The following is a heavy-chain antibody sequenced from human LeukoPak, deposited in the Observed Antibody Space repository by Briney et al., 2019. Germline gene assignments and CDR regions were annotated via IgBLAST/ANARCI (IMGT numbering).Heavy chain of an antibody. J-gene: IGHJ3*02. V-gene: IGHV3-7*01. CDR1: GFTFSSYW. Sequence: PGGSLRLSCAASGFTFSSYWMSWVRQAPGKGLEWVANIKQDGSEKYYVDSVKGRFTISRDNAKNSLYLQMNSLRAEDTAVYYCARAGLRFLGAFDIWGQGTMVTVSS. CDR2: IKQDGSEK. CDR3: ARAGLRFLGAFDI. D-gene: IGHD3-10*01.